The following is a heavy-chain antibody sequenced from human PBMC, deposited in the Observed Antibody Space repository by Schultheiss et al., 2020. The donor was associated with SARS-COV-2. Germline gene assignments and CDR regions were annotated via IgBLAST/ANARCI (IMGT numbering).Heavy chain of an antibody. D-gene: IGHD3-10*01. CDR2: IYYSGST. J-gene: IGHJ3*02. CDR1: GGSISSSSYY. Sequence: SETLSLTCSVSGGSISSSSYYWGWIRQPPGKGLEWIGTIYYSGSTNYNPSLKSRVTISVDTSKNQFSLKLSSVTAADTAVYYCAGSYGSGSSDAFDIWGQGTMVTVSS. V-gene: IGHV4-39*07. CDR3: AGSYGSGSSDAFDI.